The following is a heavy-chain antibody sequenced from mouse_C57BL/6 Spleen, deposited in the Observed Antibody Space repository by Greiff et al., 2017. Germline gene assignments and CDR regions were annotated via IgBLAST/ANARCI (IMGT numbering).Heavy chain of an antibody. V-gene: IGHV1-82*01. CDR2: IYPGDGDT. CDR1: GYAFSSSW. J-gene: IGHJ4*01. D-gene: IGHD3-3*01. Sequence: QVQLQQSGPELVKPGASVKISCKASGYAFSSSWMNWVKQRPGKGLEWIGRIYPGDGDTNYNGKFKGKATLTADKSSGTAYMQLSSLTSEDSAVYFCARSGTGGAMDYWGQGTSVTVSS. CDR3: ARSGTGGAMDY.